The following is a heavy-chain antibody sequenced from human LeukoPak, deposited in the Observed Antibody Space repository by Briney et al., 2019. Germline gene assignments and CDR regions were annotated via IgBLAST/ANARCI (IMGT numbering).Heavy chain of an antibody. CDR3: ARDTHQYYDFWSGFGFSLVGMDV. V-gene: IGHV4-4*07. J-gene: IGHJ6*04. Sequence: SETLSLTCTVSGGSISSYYWSWIRQPAGKGLEWIGRIYTSGSTNYNPSLKSRVTMSVDTSKNQFSLKLSSVTAADTAVYYCARDTHQYYDFWSGFGFSLVGMDVWGKGTTVTVSS. D-gene: IGHD3-3*01. CDR2: IYTSGST. CDR1: GGSISSYY.